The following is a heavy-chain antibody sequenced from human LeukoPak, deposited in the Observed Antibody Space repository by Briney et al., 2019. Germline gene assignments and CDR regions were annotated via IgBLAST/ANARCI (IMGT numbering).Heavy chain of an antibody. D-gene: IGHD4-11*01. CDR1: GGSISSYY. Sequence: SETLSLTCTVSGGSISSYYWSWIRQPPGKGLEWFGYIYYSGSTNYNPSLKSRVTISVDTSKNQFSPKLSSVTAADTAVYYCARGGTTVTPYYFDYWGQGTLVTVSS. CDR2: IYYSGST. J-gene: IGHJ4*02. V-gene: IGHV4-59*08. CDR3: ARGGTTVTPYYFDY.